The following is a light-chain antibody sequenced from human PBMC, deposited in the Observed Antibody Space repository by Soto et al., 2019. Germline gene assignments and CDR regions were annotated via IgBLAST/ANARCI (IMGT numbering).Light chain of an antibody. J-gene: IGLJ3*02. CDR1: RFNIGNNY. V-gene: IGLV1-51*02. CDR2: ENX. CDR3: ATWDTSLSAVG. Sequence: QSVLTQPPSVSAAPGQRVTISCSGSRFNIGNNYVSWYQQLPGTAPKLLIYENXXXPXXXXXRFSGSKSGTSATLGITXLXXXXXXXYYCATWDTSLSAVGFGGGTKVTVL.